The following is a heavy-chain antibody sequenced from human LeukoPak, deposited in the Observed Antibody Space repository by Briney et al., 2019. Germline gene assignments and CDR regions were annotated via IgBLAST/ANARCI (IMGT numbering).Heavy chain of an antibody. D-gene: IGHD2-15*01. Sequence: GGSLRLSCTASGFTFGDYAMSWVRQAPGKGLEGVGFIRSKAYGGTTEYAASVKGRFTISRDDSKSIAYLQMNSLKTEDTAVYYCTRGSIVVVVAATLGEIDYWGQGTLVTVSS. J-gene: IGHJ4*02. CDR1: GFTFGDYA. V-gene: IGHV3-49*04. CDR3: TRGSIVVVVAATLGEIDY. CDR2: IRSKAYGGTT.